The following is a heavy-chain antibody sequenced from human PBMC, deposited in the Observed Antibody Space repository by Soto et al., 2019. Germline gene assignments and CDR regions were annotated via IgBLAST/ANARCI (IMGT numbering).Heavy chain of an antibody. CDR3: VHSRCGGDCLQSYSSHYYYGMDI. V-gene: IGHV2-5*02. D-gene: IGHD2-21*02. CDR2: IYWDGDR. J-gene: IGHJ6*02. Sequence: QITLKESGPTLVKPTQTLTLTCTFSGFSLNTGGMGVGWIRQPPGKALEWLALIYWDGDRRYSPSLMSRLTIAKDTSKIQVVLTMTNMDPVDTATYYCVHSRCGGDCLQSYSSHYYYGMDIWGQGTTVTVSS. CDR1: GFSLNTGGMG.